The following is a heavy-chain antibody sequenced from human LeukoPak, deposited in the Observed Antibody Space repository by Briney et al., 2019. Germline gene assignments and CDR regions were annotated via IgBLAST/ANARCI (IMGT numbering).Heavy chain of an antibody. Sequence: GGSLRLSCAASGFNFADHGMSWVRQAPGKGLEWVSGIDWNGDITGFADSVKGRFTISRDNAKSSLYLQMNSLRAEDTALYYCARTFTKYFYDSSGILNYWGQGTLVTVSS. CDR2: IDWNGDIT. CDR3: ARTFTKYFYDSSGILNY. J-gene: IGHJ4*02. D-gene: IGHD3-22*01. V-gene: IGHV3-20*04. CDR1: GFNFADHG.